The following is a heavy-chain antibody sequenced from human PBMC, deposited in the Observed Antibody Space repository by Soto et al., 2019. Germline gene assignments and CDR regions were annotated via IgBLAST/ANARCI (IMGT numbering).Heavy chain of an antibody. CDR3: ARGLSGSGWSDLSY. CDR2: ISGSGGST. J-gene: IGHJ4*02. V-gene: IGHV3-23*01. CDR1: GLTFSSYC. Sequence: PGGSLRLSCAASGLTFSSYCMSWVRQAPGKGLEWGSAISGSGGSTYYADSVKGRFTISRDNSKNTLYLQMNSLRAEDTAVYYCARGLSGSGWSDLSYWGQGTLVPVSS. D-gene: IGHD6-19*01.